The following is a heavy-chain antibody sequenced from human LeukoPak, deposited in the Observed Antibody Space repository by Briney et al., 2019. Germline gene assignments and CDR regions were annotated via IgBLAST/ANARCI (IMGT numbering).Heavy chain of an antibody. V-gene: IGHV4-39*07. CDR1: GGSISASNYY. J-gene: IGHJ6*03. CDR2: IFYSGST. D-gene: IGHD4-17*01. CDR3: ARDPWELYGDYYISGYYMDV. Sequence: SSETLSLTCTVSGGSISASNYYWGWIRQPPGKGLEWIGNIFYSGSTYYNPSLKSRVTISVDTSKNQFSLKLSSVTAADTAVYYCARDPWELYGDYYISGYYMDVWGKGTTVTVSS.